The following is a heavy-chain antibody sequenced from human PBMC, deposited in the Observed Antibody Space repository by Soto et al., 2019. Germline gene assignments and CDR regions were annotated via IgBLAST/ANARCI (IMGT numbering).Heavy chain of an antibody. V-gene: IGHV4-30-2*01. D-gene: IGHD5-18*01. CDR2: IYHSGST. CDR1: GGSISSGGYS. J-gene: IGHJ5*02. Sequence: PSETLSLTCAVSGGSISSGGYSWSWIRQPPGKGLEWIGYIYHSGSTYYNPSLKSRVTISVDRSKNQFSLKLSSVTAADTAVYYCARGRPKIHNWFDPWGQGTLVTVSS. CDR3: ARGRPKIHNWFDP.